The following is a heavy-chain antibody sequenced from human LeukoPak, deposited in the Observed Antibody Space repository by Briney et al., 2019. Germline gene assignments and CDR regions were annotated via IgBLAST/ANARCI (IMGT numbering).Heavy chain of an antibody. J-gene: IGHJ4*02. CDR1: GFTFNNYW. V-gene: IGHV3-7*01. CDR2: IRDDGSAK. Sequence: GGSLRLSCAVSGFTFNNYWMTWVRQPPGKGLEWVASIRDDGSAKYYMDSVKGRFSISRDDAKNSLSLQMNSLRVEDTATYYCHGDFDSWGQGTLVTVSS. CDR3: HGDFDS.